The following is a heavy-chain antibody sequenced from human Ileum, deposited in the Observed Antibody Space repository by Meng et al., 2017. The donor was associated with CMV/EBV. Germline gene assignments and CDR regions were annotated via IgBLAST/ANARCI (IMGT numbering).Heavy chain of an antibody. CDR2: IYYSGGT. V-gene: IGHV4-59*01. CDR1: GDSINDYY. D-gene: IGHD6-13*01. J-gene: IGHJ6*02. CDR3: ARRRDTSSWYYYYFGMDV. Sequence: ESLKISCTVSGDSINDYYWSWIRQPPGKGLEWIGYIYYSGGTNYNPSLKSRLTISVDTSKNQFSLKLNSVTAADTAVYYCARRRDTSSWYYYYFGMDVWGQGTTVTVSS.